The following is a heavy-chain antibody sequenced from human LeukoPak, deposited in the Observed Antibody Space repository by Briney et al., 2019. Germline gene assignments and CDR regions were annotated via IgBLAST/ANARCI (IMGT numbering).Heavy chain of an antibody. D-gene: IGHD6-13*01. CDR3: AKHGGTYSTSWYDY. Sequence: GQSLKISCKASGYSFTSHWIGWVRQMPEKGLEWMGIVYPGDSDTRYSPSFQGQVTISADKSISTAYLQWSSLKASDTAIYYCAKHGGTYSTSWYDYWGQGTLVTVSS. CDR1: GYSFTSHW. V-gene: IGHV5-51*01. CDR2: VYPGDSDT. J-gene: IGHJ4*02.